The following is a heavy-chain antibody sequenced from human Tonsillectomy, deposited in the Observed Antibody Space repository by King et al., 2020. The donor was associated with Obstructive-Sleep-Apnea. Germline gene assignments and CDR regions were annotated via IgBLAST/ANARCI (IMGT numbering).Heavy chain of an antibody. D-gene: IGHD3-10*01. CDR2: ISSSSSTI. V-gene: IGHV3-48*04. CDR1: GLTFSSHS. CDR3: ARNGGGFDY. Sequence: VQLVESGGGLVQPGGSLRLSCAASGLTFSSHSMNWVRQAPGKGLEWVSYISSSSSTIYYADSVKGRFTISRDNAKNSLYLQMNSLRAEDTAVYYCARNGGGFDYWGQGTLVTVSS. J-gene: IGHJ4*02.